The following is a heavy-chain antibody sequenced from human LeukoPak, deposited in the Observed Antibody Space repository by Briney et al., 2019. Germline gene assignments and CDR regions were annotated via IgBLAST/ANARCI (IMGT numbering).Heavy chain of an antibody. CDR2: IIPIFGIA. Sequence: SVKVSCKASGGTFTSYAISWVRQAPGQGLEWMGGIIPIFGIANYAQKFQGRVTITADKSTSTAYMELSSLRSEDTAVYYCARQSLPRSITMVRGAEGWFDHWGQGTLVTVSS. CDR1: GGTFTSYA. V-gene: IGHV1-69*17. J-gene: IGHJ5*02. CDR3: ARQSLPRSITMVRGAEGWFDH. D-gene: IGHD3-10*01.